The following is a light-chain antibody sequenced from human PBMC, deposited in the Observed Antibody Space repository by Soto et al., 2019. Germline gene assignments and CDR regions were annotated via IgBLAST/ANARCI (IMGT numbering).Light chain of an antibody. V-gene: IGKV3-15*01. J-gene: IGKJ5*01. CDR2: DAS. CDR3: QQYNNWPPIT. CDR1: QGVRSK. Sequence: EVVITQSTETLSVSPGERSTRSGRASQGVRSKLAWYQQKPGQAPRLLIYDASTRATGIPARFSGSGSGTEFTLTISSLQSEDFAVYYCQQYNNWPPITCGQGTLLEI.